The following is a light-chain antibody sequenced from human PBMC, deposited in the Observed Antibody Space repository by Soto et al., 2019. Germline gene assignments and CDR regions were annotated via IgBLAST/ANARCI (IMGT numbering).Light chain of an antibody. CDR1: QGIGNY. V-gene: IGKV1-27*01. CDR3: QNYNRVPLT. J-gene: IGKJ4*01. Sequence: DIQMTQSPSSLSASVGDRVTITCRASQGIGNYLAWYQQKPGKVPKFLIYAASTLQSGVPSRFSGRGSGTDFALSISSLQPEDVATYYCQNYNRVPLTFGGGNKGEIK. CDR2: AAS.